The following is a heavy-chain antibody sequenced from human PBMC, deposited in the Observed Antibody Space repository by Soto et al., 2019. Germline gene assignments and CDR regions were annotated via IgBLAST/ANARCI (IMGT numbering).Heavy chain of an antibody. CDR1: GGSVSSNSAA. Sequence: PSQTLSLTCASSGGSVSSNSAAWNWIRQSPSRGLEWLGRTYYRSKWYNDYAVSVKSRITINPDTSKNPFSLQLNSVTPEDTAVYYCAREGKAPLSEEVEAAGVFNWFDPWGQGTLGTVSS. CDR2: TYYRSKWYN. V-gene: IGHV6-1*01. J-gene: IGHJ5*02. D-gene: IGHD6-19*01. CDR3: AREGKAPLSEEVEAAGVFNWFDP.